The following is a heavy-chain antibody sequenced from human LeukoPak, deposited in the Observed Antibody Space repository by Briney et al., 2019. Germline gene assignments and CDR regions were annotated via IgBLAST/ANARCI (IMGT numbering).Heavy chain of an antibody. V-gene: IGHV4-34*01. CDR1: GGSFSGYY. CDR2: INHSGTT. J-gene: IGHJ6*02. Sequence: SETLSLTCAVYGGSFSGYYWSWIRQPPGKWLEWIGEINHSGTTNYNPSLKSRVNISVDTSKNQVSLKLSSVTAADTAVYYCARIAAAGRYYYYYGMDVWGQGTTVTVSS. CDR3: ARIAAAGRYYYYYGMDV. D-gene: IGHD6-13*01.